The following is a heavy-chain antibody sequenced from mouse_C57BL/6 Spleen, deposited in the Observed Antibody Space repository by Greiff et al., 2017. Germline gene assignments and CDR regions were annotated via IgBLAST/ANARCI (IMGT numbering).Heavy chain of an antibody. D-gene: IGHD2-4*01. Sequence: QVHVKQSGAELVRPGASVKLSCKASGYTFTDYYINWVKQRPGQGLEWIARIYPGSGNTYYNEKFKGKATLTAEKSSSTAYMQLSSLTSEDSAVYFCARAGYDYDGAWFAYWGQGTLVTVSA. CDR3: ARAGYDYDGAWFAY. CDR1: GYTFTDYY. CDR2: IYPGSGNT. J-gene: IGHJ3*01. V-gene: IGHV1-76*01.